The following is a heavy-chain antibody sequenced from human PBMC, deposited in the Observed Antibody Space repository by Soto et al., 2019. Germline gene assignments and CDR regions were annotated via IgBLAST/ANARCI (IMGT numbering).Heavy chain of an antibody. J-gene: IGHJ4*02. CDR2: TRNKANSYTT. V-gene: IGHV3-72*01. CDR1: GFTFSDHY. CDR3: ARGPDFDY. Sequence: GGSLRLSCAASGFTFSDHYMDWVRQAPGKGLEWVGRTRNKANSYTTEYAASEKGRFTISRDDSKNSLYLQMNSLKTEDTAVYYCARGPDFDYWGQGTLVTVSS.